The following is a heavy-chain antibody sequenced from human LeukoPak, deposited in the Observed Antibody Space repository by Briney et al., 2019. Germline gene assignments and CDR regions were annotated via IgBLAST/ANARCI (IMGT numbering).Heavy chain of an antibody. CDR2: IKQDGSEK. Sequence: PGGSLRLSCAASGFTFSSYWMSWVRQAPGKGLEWVANIKQDGSEKYYVDSVKGRFTISRDNAKNSLYLQMNSLRAEDTAVYYCARLSSPWMGTARYYFDYWGQGTLVTVSS. D-gene: IGHD7-27*01. CDR3: ARLSSPWMGTARYYFDY. CDR1: GFTFSSYW. J-gene: IGHJ4*02. V-gene: IGHV3-7*01.